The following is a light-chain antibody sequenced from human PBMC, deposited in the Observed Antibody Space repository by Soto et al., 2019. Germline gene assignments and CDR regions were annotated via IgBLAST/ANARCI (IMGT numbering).Light chain of an antibody. CDR3: LQDYNYPPT. CDR1: QGIRNA. Sequence: AIQMTQSPSSLSASVGDRVSITCRASQGIRNALGWYQQKPGKAPKLLIYAASSLQSGVPSRFSGSGSGTDFTLTISSLQPEAFATYYCLQDYNYPPTFGHGTKVEIK. CDR2: AAS. J-gene: IGKJ1*01. V-gene: IGKV1-6*01.